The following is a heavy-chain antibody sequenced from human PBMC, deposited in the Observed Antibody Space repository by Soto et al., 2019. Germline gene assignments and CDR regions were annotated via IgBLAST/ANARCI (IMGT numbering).Heavy chain of an antibody. CDR3: AGFAPSRFYFDY. CDR1: GYTFTSYG. V-gene: IGHV1-18*01. J-gene: IGHJ4*02. D-gene: IGHD3-3*01. CDR2: ISAYNGNT. Sequence: ASVKVSCKASGYTFTSYGISWVRQAPGQGLEWMGWISAYNGNTNYAQKLQGRVTMATDTSTSTAYMELRSLRSDDTAVYYCAGFAPSRFYFDYWGQGTLVTVSS.